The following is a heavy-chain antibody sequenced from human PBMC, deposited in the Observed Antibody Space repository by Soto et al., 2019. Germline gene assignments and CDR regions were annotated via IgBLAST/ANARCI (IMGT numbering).Heavy chain of an antibody. V-gene: IGHV3-23*01. CDR3: AKWFGGDYVHPFDY. D-gene: IGHD4-17*01. Sequence: VQLLESGGDLVQPEGSLRLSCAASGFTFSTFAMSWVRQAPGKGLEWVSAISGSGGSRYYADSVKGRFTISRDNSKNTLYLQMNSLRAEDTAVYYCAKWFGGDYVHPFDYWGQGTLVIVSS. CDR1: GFTFSTFA. J-gene: IGHJ4*02. CDR2: ISGSGGSR.